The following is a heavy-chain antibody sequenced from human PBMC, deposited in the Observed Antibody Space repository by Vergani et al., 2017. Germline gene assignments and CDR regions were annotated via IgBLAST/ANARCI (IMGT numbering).Heavy chain of an antibody. CDR3: ARALGGRGYYMDV. Sequence: EVQLVESGGGLVQPGGSLRLSCAASGFTFSSYDMHWFRQATGKGLEWVSAIGTAGDTYYPGSVKGRFTISRENAKNSLYLQMNSLRAGDTAVYYCARALGGRGYYMDVWGKGTTVTVSS. J-gene: IGHJ6*03. V-gene: IGHV3-13*01. D-gene: IGHD1-26*01. CDR2: IGTAGDT. CDR1: GFTFSSYD.